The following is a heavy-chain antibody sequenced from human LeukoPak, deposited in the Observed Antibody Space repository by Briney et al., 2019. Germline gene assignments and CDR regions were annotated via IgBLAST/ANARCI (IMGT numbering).Heavy chain of an antibody. D-gene: IGHD2-8*02. Sequence: GGSLRLSCAASGFTFSDYGMTWVRQAPGKGLEWLSSISSSSSFIYYADSVKGRFTISRDNAKNSLYLQMNSLRAEDTAVYYCARDGTGFDYWGQGTLVTVSS. CDR1: GFTFSDYG. CDR2: ISSSSSFI. CDR3: ARDGTGFDY. J-gene: IGHJ4*02. V-gene: IGHV3-21*01.